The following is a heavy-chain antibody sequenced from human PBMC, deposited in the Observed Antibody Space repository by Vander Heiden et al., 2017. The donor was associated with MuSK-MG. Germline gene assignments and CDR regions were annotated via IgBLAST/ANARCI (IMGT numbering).Heavy chain of an antibody. CDR3: ARHMELQPRGGWFDP. CDR1: GYSFTSYW. D-gene: IGHD6-13*01. J-gene: IGHJ5*02. V-gene: IGHV5-51*01. CDR2: IYPGDSDT. Sequence: EVQLVQSGAEVKKPGESLKISCKGSGYSFTSYWIGWVRQMPGKGLEWMGIIYPGDSDTRYSPSGQGQVTISADKSISTAYLQWSRLKAPDTAMYYCARHMELQPRGGWFDPWFQGTLVAVSS.